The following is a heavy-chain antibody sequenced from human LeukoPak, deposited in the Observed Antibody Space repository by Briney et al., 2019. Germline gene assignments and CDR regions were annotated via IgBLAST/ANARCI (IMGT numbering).Heavy chain of an antibody. D-gene: IGHD3-16*02. V-gene: IGHV3-30-3*01. CDR2: ISYDGSNK. Sequence: PGGSLRLSCAASGFTFSSYAMSWVRQAPGKGLEWVAVISYDGSNKYYADSVKGRFTISRDNSKNTLYLQMNSLRAEDTAVYYCARDQMITFGGVIVTWGQGTLVTVSS. CDR1: GFTFSSYA. CDR3: ARDQMITFGGVIVT. J-gene: IGHJ5*02.